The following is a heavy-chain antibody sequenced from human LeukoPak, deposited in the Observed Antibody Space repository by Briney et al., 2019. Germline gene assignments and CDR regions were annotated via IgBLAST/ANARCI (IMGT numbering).Heavy chain of an antibody. J-gene: IGHJ4*02. CDR2: MNPNSGNT. CDR1: GYTFTGYY. D-gene: IGHD3-3*02. CDR3: AVLELIVREN. V-gene: IGHV1-8*02. Sequence: ASVKVSCKASGYTFTGYYMHWVRQATGQGLEWMGWMNPNSGNTGYAQKFQGRVTMTRNTSISTAYMELSSLRSEDTAVYYCAVLELIVRENWGQGTLVTVSS.